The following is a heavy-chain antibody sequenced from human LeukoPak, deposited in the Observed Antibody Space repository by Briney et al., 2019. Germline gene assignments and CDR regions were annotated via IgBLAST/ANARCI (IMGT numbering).Heavy chain of an antibody. V-gene: IGHV3-23*01. CDR3: AKAASNRITIFGVVTRGRYYFDY. Sequence: GGSLRLSCAASGFTFSSYAMSWVRQAPGKGLAWVSAISGSGGSTYYAASVKGRFTISRDNSKNTLYLQMNSLRAEDTAVYYCAKAASNRITIFGVVTRGRYYFDYWGQGTLVTVSS. CDR2: ISGSGGST. J-gene: IGHJ4*02. CDR1: GFTFSSYA. D-gene: IGHD3-3*01.